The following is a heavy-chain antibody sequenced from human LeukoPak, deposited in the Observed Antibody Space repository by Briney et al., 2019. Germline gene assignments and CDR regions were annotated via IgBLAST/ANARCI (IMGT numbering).Heavy chain of an antibody. J-gene: IGHJ6*03. CDR3: ARVRYCSSTSCYNYYYMDV. D-gene: IGHD2-2*01. CDR1: GGTFSSYA. V-gene: IGHV1-69*13. CDR2: IIPIFGTA. Sequence: SVKVSCKASGGTFSSYAISWVRQAPGQGLEWMGGIIPIFGTANYAQKFQGRVTITADESTSTAYMELSSLRSEDTAVYYCARVRYCSSTSCYNYYYMDVWGKGTTVTVSS.